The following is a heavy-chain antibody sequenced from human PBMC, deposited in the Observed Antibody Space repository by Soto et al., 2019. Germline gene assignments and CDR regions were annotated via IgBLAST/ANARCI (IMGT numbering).Heavy chain of an antibody. CDR1: GYTFTSYD. V-gene: IGHV1-8*01. D-gene: IGHD2-2*01. CDR3: ARFVRHQLPAIDF. CDR2: MNPESRNP. J-gene: IGHJ4*02. Sequence: QVQLVQSGAEVKEPGASVRVSCKASGYTFTSYDINWVRQATGQGLEWMGWMNPESRNPGYAQKFQGRVTMTRDTSISTAYMELTSLRSEDTAVYYCARFVRHQLPAIDFWGQGTLVTVSS.